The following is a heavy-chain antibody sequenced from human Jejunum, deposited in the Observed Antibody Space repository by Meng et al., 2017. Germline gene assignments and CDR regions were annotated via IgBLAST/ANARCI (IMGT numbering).Heavy chain of an antibody. V-gene: IGHV1-8*01. J-gene: IGHJ4*02. CDR3: ARKPFYYDNSGLDY. CDR2: MRPNRANT. CDR1: GDCFSSYD. D-gene: IGHD3-22*01. Sequence: HVLVVHFGGDGLKPGGSVKVSCKASGDCFSSYDINWVRQAAGQVIEWLGWMRPNRANTGYAQKCKGSGCMTRNTFIRTADIELSSLRSEDTFGDYCARKPFYYDNSGLDYWGQGTLVTVSS.